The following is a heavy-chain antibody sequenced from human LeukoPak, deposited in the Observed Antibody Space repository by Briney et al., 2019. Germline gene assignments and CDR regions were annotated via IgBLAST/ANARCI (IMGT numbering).Heavy chain of an antibody. J-gene: IGHJ3*02. CDR3: ARERYSYGSLDAFDI. Sequence: GGSLRLSCAASGFTFSSYWMPWVRQAPGKGLVWVSRINTDGSSTSYADSVKGRFTISRDNAKNTLYLQMNSLRAEDTAVYYCARERYSYGSLDAFDIWGQGTMVTVSS. CDR1: GFTFSSYW. CDR2: INTDGSST. D-gene: IGHD5-18*01. V-gene: IGHV3-74*01.